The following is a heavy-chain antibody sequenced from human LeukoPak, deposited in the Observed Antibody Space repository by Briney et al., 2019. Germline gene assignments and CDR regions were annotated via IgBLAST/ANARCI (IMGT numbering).Heavy chain of an antibody. CDR3: ATDRASSGWYRDHAFDI. D-gene: IGHD6-19*01. CDR1: GYTFTSFD. V-gene: IGHV1-24*01. J-gene: IGHJ3*02. Sequence: ASVKVSCKASGYTFTSFDINWVRQAPGKGLEWMGGFGPEDGETIYAQKFQGRVTMTEDTSTDTAYMELSSLRSEDTAVYYCATDRASSGWYRDHAFDIWGQGTMVTVSS. CDR2: FGPEDGET.